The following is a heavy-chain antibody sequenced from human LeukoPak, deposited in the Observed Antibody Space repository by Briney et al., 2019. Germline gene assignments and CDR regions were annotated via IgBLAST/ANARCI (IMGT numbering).Heavy chain of an antibody. J-gene: IGHJ4*02. Sequence: GGSLRLSCAASGFTFSSYAMSWVRQAPGKGLEWVSAISGSGGSTYYADSVKGRFTISRDNAKRSLYLQMNSLRVEDTAVYYCASYLYWWSDLGYWGQGTLVTVSS. CDR1: GFTFSSYA. D-gene: IGHD2-8*02. CDR3: ASYLYWWSDLGY. V-gene: IGHV3-23*01. CDR2: ISGSGGST.